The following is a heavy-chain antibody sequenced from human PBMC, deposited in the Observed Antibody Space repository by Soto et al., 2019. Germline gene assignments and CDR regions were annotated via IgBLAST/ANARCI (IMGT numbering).Heavy chain of an antibody. Sequence: XESLKLSCKCSGYSFTSYWIGLVRLMPGKGLEWMGIIYPGDSDTRYSPSFQGQVTISADKSISTAYLQWSSLKASDTAMYYCARTGLYSSSSVWLDPWGQGTLVTV. CDR2: IYPGDSDT. D-gene: IGHD6-6*01. CDR3: ARTGLYSSSSVWLDP. V-gene: IGHV5-51*01. CDR1: GYSFTSYW. J-gene: IGHJ5*02.